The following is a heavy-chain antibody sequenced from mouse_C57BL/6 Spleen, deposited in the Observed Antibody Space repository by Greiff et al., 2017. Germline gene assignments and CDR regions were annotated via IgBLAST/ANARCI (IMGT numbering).Heavy chain of an antibody. V-gene: IGHV5-17*01. CDR1: GFTFSDYG. J-gene: IGHJ4*01. CDR2: ISSGSSTI. Sequence: EVKLVESGGGLVKPGGSLKLSCAASGFTFSDYGMHWVRQAPEKGLEWVAYISSGSSTIYYADTVKGRFTISRDNAKNTLFLQMTSLRSEDTAMYYCARDYDYDAYAMDYWGQGTSVTVSS. D-gene: IGHD2-4*01. CDR3: ARDYDYDAYAMDY.